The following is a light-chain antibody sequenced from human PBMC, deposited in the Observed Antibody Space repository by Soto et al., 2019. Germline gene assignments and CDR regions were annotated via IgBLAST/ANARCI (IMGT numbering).Light chain of an antibody. J-gene: IGLJ1*01. CDR1: SXNIGSNY. V-gene: IGLV1-47*02. CDR3: AAWDDSLSAYV. CDR2: TNN. Sequence: QSVLTQPPSASGTPGQRVTISCSGSSXNIGSNYIFWYQQLPGTAPKLLIYTNNQRPSGVPDRFSGSKSGTSASLAISGLRSEDEADYYCAAWDDSLSAYVFGTGTKVTVL.